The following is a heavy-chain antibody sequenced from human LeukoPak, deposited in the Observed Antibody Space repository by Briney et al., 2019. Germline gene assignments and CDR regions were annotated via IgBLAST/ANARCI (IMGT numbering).Heavy chain of an antibody. D-gene: IGHD6-13*01. CDR1: GGSISSSSYY. CDR2: IYYSGST. Sequence: SETLSLTCTVSGGSISSSSYYWGWIRQPPGKGLEWIESIYYSGSTYYNPSLKSRVTISVDTSKNQFSLKLSSVTAADTAVYYCARAPIAAASANWFDPWGQGTLVTVSS. CDR3: ARAPIAAASANWFDP. V-gene: IGHV4-39*01. J-gene: IGHJ5*02.